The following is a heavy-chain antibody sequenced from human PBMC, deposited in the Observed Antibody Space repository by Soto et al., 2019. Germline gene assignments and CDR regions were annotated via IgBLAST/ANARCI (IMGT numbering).Heavy chain of an antibody. J-gene: IGHJ4*02. CDR1: GFTFSSYS. D-gene: IGHD5-18*01. CDR2: ISSSSSTI. Sequence: PGGSLRLSCAASGFTFSSYSINWVRQAPGKGLEWVSYISSSSSTIYYADSVKGRFTISRDNAKNSLYLQMNSLRDEDTAVYYCAPTTPAMVTEDLDYWGQGTLVTVSS. CDR3: APTTPAMVTEDLDY. V-gene: IGHV3-48*02.